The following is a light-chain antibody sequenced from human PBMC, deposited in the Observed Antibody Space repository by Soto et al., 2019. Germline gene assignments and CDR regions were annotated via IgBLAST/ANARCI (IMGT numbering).Light chain of an antibody. Sequence: QSALTQPRSVSGSPGQSVTISCTGTSSDVGGYNYVSWYQQHPGKAPKLIVYDVTKRPSGVPDRFSGSKSGNTASLTISGLQAEDEADYHCCSYAGSYFFVFGTGTKLTV. CDR3: CSYAGSYFFV. J-gene: IGLJ1*01. CDR2: DVT. CDR1: SSDVGGYNY. V-gene: IGLV2-11*01.